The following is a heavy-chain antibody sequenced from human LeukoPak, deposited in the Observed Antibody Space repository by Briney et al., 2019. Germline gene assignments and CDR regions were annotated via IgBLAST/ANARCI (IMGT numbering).Heavy chain of an antibody. Sequence: ASVKVSCKASGYTFTSYYMHWVRQAPGQGLEWMGIISPSGGSTSYAQKFQGRVTMTRDMSTSTVYMELSSLRSEDTAVYYCARDREVVTAIPMLDAFDIWGQGTMVTVSS. D-gene: IGHD2-21*02. J-gene: IGHJ3*02. CDR1: GYTFTSYY. CDR2: ISPSGGST. V-gene: IGHV1-46*01. CDR3: ARDREVVTAIPMLDAFDI.